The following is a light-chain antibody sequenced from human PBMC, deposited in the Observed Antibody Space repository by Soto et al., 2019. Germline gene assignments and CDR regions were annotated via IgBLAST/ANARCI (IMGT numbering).Light chain of an antibody. CDR3: CSCAGKYTWV. CDR2: DVS. J-gene: IGLJ3*02. CDR1: SSDVGGYNF. Sequence: QSALTQPRSVSGSPGQSVTISCTGTSSDVGGYNFVSWYQQHPGKAPKVMIYDVSERPSGVPDRFSGSKSGNTASLTISGLQAEDEADYYCCSCAGKYTWVFGGGTKVTV. V-gene: IGLV2-11*01.